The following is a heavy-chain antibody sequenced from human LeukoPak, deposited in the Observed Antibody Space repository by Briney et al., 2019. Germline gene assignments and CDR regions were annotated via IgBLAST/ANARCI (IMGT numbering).Heavy chain of an antibody. V-gene: IGHV3-23*01. J-gene: IGHJ6*03. CDR2: VSTTGGTT. CDR3: AKDQGTGSGSYLTPYYYYYMDV. Sequence: PGGSLRLSCAASGFTFSSYWMSWVRQAPGKGLEWVSAVSTTGGTTYYADSVKGRFTISRDNSKNTLFLQMNSLRAADTAVYYCAKDQGTGSGSYLTPYYYYYMDVWGKGTTVTISS. D-gene: IGHD3-10*01. CDR1: GFTFSSYW.